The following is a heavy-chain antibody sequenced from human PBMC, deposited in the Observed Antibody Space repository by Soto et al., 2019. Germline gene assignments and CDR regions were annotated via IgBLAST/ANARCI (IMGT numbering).Heavy chain of an antibody. CDR3: AGDEGAAAGRYYYGMDV. CDR1: GYTFTSYG. D-gene: IGHD6-13*01. J-gene: IGHJ6*02. V-gene: IGHV1-18*01. CDR2: ISAYNGNT. Sequence: QVQLVQSGAEVKKPGASVKVSCKASGYTFTSYGISWVRQAPGQGLEWMGWISAYNGNTNYAQKLQGRVTMTTDTSTSTAYMERRSLRSDDTAVYYCAGDEGAAAGRYYYGMDVWGQGTTVTVSS.